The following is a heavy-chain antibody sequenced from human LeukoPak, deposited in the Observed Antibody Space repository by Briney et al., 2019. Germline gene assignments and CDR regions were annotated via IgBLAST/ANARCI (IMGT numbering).Heavy chain of an antibody. CDR3: ARQDYYDSSGYYQAYYFDY. D-gene: IGHD3-22*01. Sequence: KRGESLKISCKASGYFFTSYWIGWVRQMPGKGLEWMGIINPSDSDTRYSPSFQGQVTISADKSISTVYLQWSSLKASDTAMYYCARQDYYDSSGYYQAYYFDYWGQGTLVTVSS. V-gene: IGHV5-51*01. CDR2: INPSDSDT. CDR1: GYFFTSYW. J-gene: IGHJ4*02.